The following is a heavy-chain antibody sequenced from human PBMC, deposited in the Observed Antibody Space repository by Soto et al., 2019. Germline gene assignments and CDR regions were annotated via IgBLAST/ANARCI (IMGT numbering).Heavy chain of an antibody. D-gene: IGHD4-17*01. CDR3: AKDRGALRWSEEHYYFDY. CDR1: GFTFSSYG. CDR2: ISYDGRKI. V-gene: IGHV3-30*18. Sequence: QVQLVESGGGVVQPGRSLRLSCAASGFTFSSYGMHWVRQAPGKGLEWVALISYDGRKIYYADAVRGRFTISRDNSNNTLYLQTNSLRAEDTAVYYCAKDRGALRWSEEHYYFDYWGQGTLVTVSS. J-gene: IGHJ4*02.